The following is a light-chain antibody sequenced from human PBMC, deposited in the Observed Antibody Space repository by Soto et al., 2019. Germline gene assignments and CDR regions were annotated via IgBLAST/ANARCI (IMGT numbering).Light chain of an antibody. V-gene: IGKV3D-15*01. J-gene: IGKJ5*01. CDR2: GAS. Sequence: EFVLTQSPGTLSLSPGERATLSCRASQTVRNNYLAWYQQKPGQAPRLFIYGASTTATGIPARFSGSGSGTEFTLTISSLQYEDVAVYYCQQYNNWPAITFGQGTRLEIK. CDR3: QQYNNWPAIT. CDR1: QTVRNN.